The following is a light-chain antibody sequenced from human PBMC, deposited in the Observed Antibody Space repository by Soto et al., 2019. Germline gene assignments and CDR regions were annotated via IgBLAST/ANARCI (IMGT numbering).Light chain of an antibody. J-gene: IGKJ1*01. CDR3: QQRSL. V-gene: IGKV3-11*01. CDR2: DAF. Sequence: EIVLTQSPATLSLSPGERATLSCRASQSVSSYLAWYQQKPGQAPRLLIYDAFNRATGIPARFSGSGSGTDFTLTISSLEPEDFAVYYCQQRSLFGQGTKV. CDR1: QSVSSY.